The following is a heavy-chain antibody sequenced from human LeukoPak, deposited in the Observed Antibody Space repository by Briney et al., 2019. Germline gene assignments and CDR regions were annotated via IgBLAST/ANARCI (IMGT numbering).Heavy chain of an antibody. CDR1: GGSISSGNYY. V-gene: IGHV4-39*07. J-gene: IGHJ6*03. CDR2: INHSGST. D-gene: IGHD5-24*01. Sequence: SETLSLTCTVSGGSISSGNYYWSWIRQPPGKGLEWIGEINHSGSTNYNPSLKSRVTISVDTSKNQFSLKLSSVTAADTAVYYCARVARKWGRDGYSYRYYYYMDVWGKGTTVTISS. CDR3: ARVARKWGRDGYSYRYYYYMDV.